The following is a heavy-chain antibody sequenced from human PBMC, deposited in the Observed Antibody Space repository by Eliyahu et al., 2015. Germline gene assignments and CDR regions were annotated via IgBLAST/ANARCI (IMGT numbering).Heavy chain of an antibody. CDR3: ARGQAIQLGDYMDV. Sequence: EVQLVESGGGLVKPGGSLRLSCAASGFTFSSYSMNWVRQAPGKGLEWVSSISSSSSYIYYADSVKGRFTISRDNAKNSLYLQMNSLRAEDTAVYYCARGQAIQLGDYMDVWGKGTTVTVSS. CDR1: GFTFSSYS. CDR2: ISSSSSYI. V-gene: IGHV3-21*01. D-gene: IGHD5-18*01. J-gene: IGHJ6*03.